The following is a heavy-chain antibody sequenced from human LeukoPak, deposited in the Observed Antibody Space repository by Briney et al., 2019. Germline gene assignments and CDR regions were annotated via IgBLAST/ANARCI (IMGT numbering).Heavy chain of an antibody. CDR3: ARAETYHYGTTGFQEIGPFDY. CDR1: GFTFDEYG. V-gene: IGHV3-20*04. J-gene: IGHJ4*02. CDR2: INWNGGST. Sequence: PGGSLRLSCAASGFTFDEYGMSWVRQAPGKGLEGVSGINWNGGSTGYADSVKGRFTISSDNPQNSLYLQMNSLRAEDTALYYCARAETYHYGTTGFQEIGPFDYWGQGTLVTVSS. D-gene: IGHD3-22*01.